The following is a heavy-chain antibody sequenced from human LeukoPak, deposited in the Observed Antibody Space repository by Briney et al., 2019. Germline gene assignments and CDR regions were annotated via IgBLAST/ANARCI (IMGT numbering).Heavy chain of an antibody. CDR1: GYTLTELS. V-gene: IGHV1-24*01. J-gene: IGHJ4*02. CDR3: ATARIVGATPAFDY. D-gene: IGHD1-26*01. CDR2: FDPEDGET. Sequence: AASVKVSCKVSGYTLTELSMHWVRQAPGKGLEWMGGFDPEDGETIYAQKFQGRVTMTEDTSTDTAYMELSSLRSEDTAVYYCATARIVGATPAFDYWGQGTLVTVSS.